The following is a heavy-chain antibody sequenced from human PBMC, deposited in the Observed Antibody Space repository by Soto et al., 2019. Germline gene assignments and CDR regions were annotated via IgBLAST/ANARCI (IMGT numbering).Heavy chain of an antibody. CDR1: GFTFSSYW. CDR2: INSDGSST. CDR3: AGERATMRDY. V-gene: IGHV3-74*01. Sequence: EVQLVESGGGLVQPGGSLRLSCAASGFTFSSYWMHWVRQAPGKGLVWVSRINSDGSSTSYADSVKGRFTISRDNAKNTLYLQMNRLRGEDTAVYYCAGERATMRDYWGQGTLVIVSS. D-gene: IGHD5-12*01. J-gene: IGHJ4*02.